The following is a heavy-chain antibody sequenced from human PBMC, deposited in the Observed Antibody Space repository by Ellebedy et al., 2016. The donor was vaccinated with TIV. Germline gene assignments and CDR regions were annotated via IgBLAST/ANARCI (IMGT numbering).Heavy chain of an antibody. J-gene: IGHJ3*02. D-gene: IGHD2-2*01. V-gene: IGHV3-7*01. Sequence: GESLKISXAASGFTFSSYWMSWVRQAPGKGLEWVANIKQDGSEKYYVDSVKGRFTISRDNAKNSLYLQMNSLRAEDTAVYYCASGLVPAASWYFDAFDIWGQGTMVTVSS. CDR2: IKQDGSEK. CDR3: ASGLVPAASWYFDAFDI. CDR1: GFTFSSYW.